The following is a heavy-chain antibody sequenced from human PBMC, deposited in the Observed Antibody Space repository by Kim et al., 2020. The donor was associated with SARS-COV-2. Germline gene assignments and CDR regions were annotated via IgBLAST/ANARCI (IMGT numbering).Heavy chain of an antibody. J-gene: IGHJ1*01. CDR1: GGSISRSSYY. V-gene: IGHV4-39*01. CDR3: ARHGPFAGDYVQY. CDR2: IYDSGST. Sequence: SETLSLTCTVSGGSISRSSYYWGWIRQPPGKGLEWIGSIYDSGSTYYNPSLKSRVTISVDTSKNQFSLKLSSVTAADAAVYYCARHGPFAGDYVQYWGQGTLVTVSS. D-gene: IGHD3-3*01.